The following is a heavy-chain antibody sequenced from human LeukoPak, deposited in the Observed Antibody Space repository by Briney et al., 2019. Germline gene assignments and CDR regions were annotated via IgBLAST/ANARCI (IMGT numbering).Heavy chain of an antibody. V-gene: IGHV1-69*05. CDR3: ARGEYQLLSFDY. J-gene: IGHJ4*02. Sequence: ASVKVSCKASGGTFSSYAISWVRQAPGQGLEWMGGIIPIFGTANYAQKFQGRVTITTDESTSTAYMELSSLRSEDTAAYYCARGEYQLLSFDYWGQGTLVTVSS. CDR2: IIPIFGTA. D-gene: IGHD2-2*01. CDR1: GGTFSSYA.